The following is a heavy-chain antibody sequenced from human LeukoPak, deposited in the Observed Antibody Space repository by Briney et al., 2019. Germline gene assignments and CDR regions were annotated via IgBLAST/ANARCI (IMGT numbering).Heavy chain of an antibody. CDR3: ARLSGYCSSTSCYHDY. J-gene: IGHJ4*02. V-gene: IGHV5-51*01. Sequence: GESLKISCKVSGYSFTSYWIGWVRQMPGKGLEWMGIIYPGDSDTRYSPSFQGQVTISADKSISTAYLQWSSLKASDTAMYYCARLSGYCSSTSCYHDYWGQGTLVTVSS. CDR2: IYPGDSDT. CDR1: GYSFTSYW. D-gene: IGHD2-2*01.